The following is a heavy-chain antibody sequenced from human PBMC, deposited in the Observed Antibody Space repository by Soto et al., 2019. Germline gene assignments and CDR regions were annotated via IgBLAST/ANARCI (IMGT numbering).Heavy chain of an antibody. CDR3: ARRPAYTNHRYICFDP. CDR2: INHTGST. V-gene: IGHV4-34*01. D-gene: IGHD2-8*01. Sequence: TLSLTCAIYGASFSDYSWSLIRQPPGKGLQWIGEINHTGSTNYSPSLKSRVTISQDTSKNQFFLRLRSVTAADTAVYYCARRPAYTNHRYICFDPCGQGNPFTVCS. J-gene: IGHJ5*02. CDR1: GASFSDYS.